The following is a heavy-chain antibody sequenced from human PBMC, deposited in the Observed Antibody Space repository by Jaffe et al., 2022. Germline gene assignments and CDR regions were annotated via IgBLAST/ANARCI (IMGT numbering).Heavy chain of an antibody. J-gene: IGHJ4*02. Sequence: QVQLQESGPGLVKPSETLSLTCAVSGYSISSGYYWGWIRQPPGKGLEWIGSIYHSGSTYYNPSLKSRVTISVDTSKNQFSLKLSSVTAADTAVYYCARHVVGYCSGGSCYSPRIPYYFDYWGQGTLVTVSS. CDR3: ARHVVGYCSGGSCYSPRIPYYFDY. CDR2: IYHSGST. D-gene: IGHD2-15*01. CDR1: GYSISSGYY. V-gene: IGHV4-38-2*01.